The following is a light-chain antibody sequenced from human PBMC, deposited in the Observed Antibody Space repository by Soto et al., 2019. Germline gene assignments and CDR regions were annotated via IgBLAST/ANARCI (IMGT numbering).Light chain of an antibody. Sequence: QSALTQPPSVSGSPGQSITISCNGTSSDIGGYNYVSWYQQHPGKAPKLMIYDVTKRPSGVSNRFSGSKSGNTASLTISGLQAEDEADYFCSSYTSSNTVVFGGGTKLTVL. CDR3: SSYTSSNTVV. J-gene: IGLJ2*01. CDR2: DVT. CDR1: SSDIGGYNY. V-gene: IGLV2-14*01.